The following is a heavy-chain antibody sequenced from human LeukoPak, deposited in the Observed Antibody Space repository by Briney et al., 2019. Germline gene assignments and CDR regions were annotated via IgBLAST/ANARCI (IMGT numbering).Heavy chain of an antibody. V-gene: IGHV3-30*04. CDR1: GFTFSTYA. CDR3: AKWRLGFE. Sequence: PGRSLRLSRAASGFTFSTYAMHWVRQAPGKGLEWVAVIPYDGSNKYYADSVKGRFTISRDNSKNTLYLQMNSLRAEDTAVYYCAKWRLGFEWGQGTLVTVSS. CDR2: IPYDGSNK. D-gene: IGHD3-9*01. J-gene: IGHJ4*02.